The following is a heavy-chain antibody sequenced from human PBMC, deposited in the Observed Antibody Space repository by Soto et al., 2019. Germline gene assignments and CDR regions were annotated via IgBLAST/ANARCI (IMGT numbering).Heavy chain of an antibody. CDR1: GGSVSSDSYY. Sequence: SETLSLTCSVSGGSVSSDSYYWSWIRQPPGKGLEWIGYIYYSGSTKYNPSLKSRVTMSVDTSKNQLSLKLSSVTAADTAVYYCAREITIFGVIIIPGWFDPWGQGTLVTVS. D-gene: IGHD3-3*01. CDR3: AREITIFGVIIIPGWFDP. V-gene: IGHV4-61*01. CDR2: IYYSGST. J-gene: IGHJ5*02.